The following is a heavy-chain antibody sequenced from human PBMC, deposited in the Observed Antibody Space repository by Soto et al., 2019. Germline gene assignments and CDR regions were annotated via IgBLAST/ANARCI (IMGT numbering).Heavy chain of an antibody. J-gene: IGHJ4*02. V-gene: IGHV4-30-4*01. D-gene: IGHD2-15*01. CDR1: GCSIRSGDYY. Sequence: QVQLQESGPGLVKPSQTLSLTCTVSGCSIRSGDYYWSWIRQPPVKGLEWIGSIYYSGGTHYHPSLKRRVNISIYPSKNQFFLQLSSVAGADTGVYYCARENGGKVGYFDYWGQGTLVTVSS. CDR2: IYYSGGT. CDR3: ARENGGKVGYFDY.